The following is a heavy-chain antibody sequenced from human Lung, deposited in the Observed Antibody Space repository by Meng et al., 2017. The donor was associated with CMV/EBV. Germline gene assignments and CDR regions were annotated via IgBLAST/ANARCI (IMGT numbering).Heavy chain of an antibody. CDR1: GYTFSGFF. J-gene: IGHJ4*01. Sequence: SXNVSCKASGYTFSGFFMHWLRQAPGRGLEWMGWINTHTGHTEYAQRFQGRLTMTRDTSISTAYMELSRLTSDDTATFYRARGIPAYWGHGTLVTVS. D-gene: IGHD2-2*02. CDR3: ARGIPAY. V-gene: IGHV1-2*02. CDR2: INTHTGHT.